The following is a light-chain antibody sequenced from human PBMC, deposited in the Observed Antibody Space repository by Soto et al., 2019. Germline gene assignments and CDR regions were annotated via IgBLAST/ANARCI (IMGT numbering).Light chain of an antibody. J-gene: IGLJ2*01. Sequence: QSALTQPASVSGSPGQSITISCTGTSSDVGGYNYVSWYQQHPGKVPKLMIYDVSNRPSGVSNRFSGSKSGNTASLTISGLQAEDEGDYYCSSYTSSSTLVVFGGGTQLTVL. CDR1: SSDVGGYNY. V-gene: IGLV2-14*03. CDR2: DVS. CDR3: SSYTSSSTLVV.